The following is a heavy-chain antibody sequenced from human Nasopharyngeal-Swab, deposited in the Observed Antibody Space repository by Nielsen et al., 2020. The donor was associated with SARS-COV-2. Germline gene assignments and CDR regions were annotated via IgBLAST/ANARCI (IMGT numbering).Heavy chain of an antibody. J-gene: IGHJ3*02. Sequence: GESLKISCAASGFTFSDYYMSWIRQAPGKGLEWVSYISSSGSTIYYADSVKGRFTISRDNAKNSLYLQMNSLRAEDTAVYYCATRLLTGGAFDIWGQGTTVTVSS. V-gene: IGHV3-11*01. CDR2: ISSSGSTI. CDR1: GFTFSDYY. CDR3: ATRLLTGGAFDI. D-gene: IGHD3-9*01.